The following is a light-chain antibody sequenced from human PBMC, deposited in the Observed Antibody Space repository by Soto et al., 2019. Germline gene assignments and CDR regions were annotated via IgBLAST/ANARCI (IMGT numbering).Light chain of an antibody. J-gene: IGLJ3*02. CDR3: CSYADRTLRV. V-gene: IGLV2-11*01. CDR1: SSDVAGYNY. CDR2: DVS. Sequence: QSALTQPRSVSGSPGQSVTISCTGTSSDVAGYNYVSWYQQHPGKAPKLMIYDVSKRPSGVPNRFSGSKSGSTASLTISGLQAEDEADYYCCSYADRTLRVFGGGTKLTVL.